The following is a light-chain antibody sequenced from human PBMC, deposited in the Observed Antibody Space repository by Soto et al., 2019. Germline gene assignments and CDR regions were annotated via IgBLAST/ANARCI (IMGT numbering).Light chain of an antibody. Sequence: VVFTQAACTLSLSPGDRATLSCRASQSVSGSYLAWYQQKPGQAPRLLIYGASTRATGIPARFSGSGSGTEFTLTISSLQSEDFAVYYCQQYNNWPRTFGQGTKVDIK. CDR2: GAS. CDR1: QSVSGSY. V-gene: IGKV3-15*01. J-gene: IGKJ1*01. CDR3: QQYNNWPRT.